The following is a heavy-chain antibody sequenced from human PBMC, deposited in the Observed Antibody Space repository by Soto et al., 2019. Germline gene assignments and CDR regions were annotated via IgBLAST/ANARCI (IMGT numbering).Heavy chain of an antibody. V-gene: IGHV4-39*01. J-gene: IGHJ6*02. D-gene: IGHD2-2*01. CDR1: GGSISSSSYY. Sequence: PSETLSLTCTVSGGSISSSSYYWGWIRQPPGKGLEWIGSIYYSGSTYYNPSLKSRVTISVDTSKNQFSLKLSSVTAADTAVYYCARSFRYCSSTSCYGMDVWGQGTTVTVSS. CDR2: IYYSGST. CDR3: ARSFRYCSSTSCYGMDV.